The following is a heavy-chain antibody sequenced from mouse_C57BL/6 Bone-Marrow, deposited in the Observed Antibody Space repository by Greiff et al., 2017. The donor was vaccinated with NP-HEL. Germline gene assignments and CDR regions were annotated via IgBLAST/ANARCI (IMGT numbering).Heavy chain of an antibody. V-gene: IGHV1-80*01. CDR3: ARWDYYGSSHWYFDV. CDR2: IYPGDGDT. J-gene: IGHJ1*03. Sequence: VQLQQSGAELVKPGASVKISCKASGYAFSSYWMNWVKQRPGKGLEWIGQIYPGDGDTNYNGKFKGKATLTADKSSSTAYMQLSSLTSEDSAVYFCARWDYYGSSHWYFDVWGTGTTVTVSS. CDR1: GYAFSSYW. D-gene: IGHD1-1*01.